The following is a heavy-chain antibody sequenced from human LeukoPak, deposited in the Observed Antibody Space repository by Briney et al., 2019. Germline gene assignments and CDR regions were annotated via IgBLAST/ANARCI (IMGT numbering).Heavy chain of an antibody. V-gene: IGHV3-30-3*01. D-gene: IGHD5-18*01. CDR3: ARDQGYSYGHCFDY. CDR2: ILYDGSTK. J-gene: IGHJ4*02. Sequence: GRSLRLSCAASGFTFSTFAMHWVRQAPGKGLEWVAIILYDGSTKYYADSVKGRFTVSRDNSKNTLYLEMNSLRAEDTAVYYCARDQGYSYGHCFDYWGQGTLVTVSS. CDR1: GFTFSTFA.